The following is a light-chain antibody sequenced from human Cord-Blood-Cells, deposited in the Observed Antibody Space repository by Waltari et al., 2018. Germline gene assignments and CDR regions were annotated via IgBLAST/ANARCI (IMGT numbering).Light chain of an antibody. CDR1: QSVSSSY. CDR2: GAS. J-gene: IGKJ2*01. Sequence: TVLTLSPRTLSLSPGDRATLSCSPSQSVSSSYLAWSQQKPVQAPRLLIYGASSRATGIPDMFSGSGSGTDFALTISRLEPEDFAVYYCQQYGSSPKYTFGQGTKLEIK. V-gene: IGKV3-20*01. CDR3: QQYGSSPKYT.